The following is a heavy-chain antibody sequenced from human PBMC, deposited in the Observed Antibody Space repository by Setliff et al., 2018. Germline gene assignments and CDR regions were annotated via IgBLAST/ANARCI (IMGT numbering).Heavy chain of an antibody. CDR3: ARAGYYGSGTYTL. CDR1: GGSIRSGTYY. Sequence: NPSETLSLTCNVSGGSIRSGTYYWSWIRQPAERGLEWIGHIYGTGSTSYNPSLKSRVTISVDTSKNQFSLKLSSVTAADTAVYYCARAGYYGSGTYTLWGQGTLVTVSS. J-gene: IGHJ4*02. V-gene: IGHV4-61*09. D-gene: IGHD3-10*01. CDR2: IYGTGST.